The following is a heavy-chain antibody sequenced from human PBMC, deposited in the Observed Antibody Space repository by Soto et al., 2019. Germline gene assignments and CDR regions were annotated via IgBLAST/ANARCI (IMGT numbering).Heavy chain of an antibody. D-gene: IGHD5-12*01. CDR1: GFTFTSSA. CDR3: AKDHSGYDSGDFDY. CDR2: IGVYNGNT. J-gene: IGHJ4*02. Sequence: GASVKVSCKASGFTFTSSAMQWVRQARGQGLEWMGWIGVYNGNTNYAQKLQGRVITTTDTSTSTAYMELSSLRSEDTAVYYCAKDHSGYDSGDFDYWGQGTLVTVSS. V-gene: IGHV1-58*02.